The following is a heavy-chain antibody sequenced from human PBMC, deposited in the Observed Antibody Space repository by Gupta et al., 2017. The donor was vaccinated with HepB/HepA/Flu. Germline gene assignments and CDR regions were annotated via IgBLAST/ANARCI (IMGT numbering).Heavy chain of an antibody. CDR1: RLTFRSHS. J-gene: IGHJ4*02. V-gene: IGHV3-23*01. CDR2: ISSSGDNT. Sequence: EVQLLESAGGLVQPGGSLRLSCAASRLTFRSHSKCFVCQAPGKGLGWVSSISSSGDNTYYADSVKGRFTIARDNSKDTLYLQVKSLRVEDAAVYYCAETRVIWNYQVIFDYWGQGTLVTVSS. D-gene: IGHD1-7*01. CDR3: AETRVIWNYQVIFDY.